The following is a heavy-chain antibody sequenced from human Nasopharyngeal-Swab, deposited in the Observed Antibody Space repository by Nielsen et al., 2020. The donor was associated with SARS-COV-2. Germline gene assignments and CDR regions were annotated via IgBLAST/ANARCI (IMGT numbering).Heavy chain of an antibody. CDR1: GFTFSDYY. D-gene: IGHD1-1*01. Sequence: GESLKISCAASGFTFSDYYMSWIRQAPGKGLEWVSYISSSSSYTNYADSVKGRFTISRDNAKNSLYLQMNSLRAEDTAVYYCARVLRTPGGERYFDYWGQGTLVTVSS. CDR2: ISSSSSYT. V-gene: IGHV3-11*06. J-gene: IGHJ4*02. CDR3: ARVLRTPGGERYFDY.